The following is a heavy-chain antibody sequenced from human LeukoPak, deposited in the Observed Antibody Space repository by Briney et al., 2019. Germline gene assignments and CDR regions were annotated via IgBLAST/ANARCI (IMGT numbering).Heavy chain of an antibody. V-gene: IGHV1-69*04. J-gene: IGHJ6*03. CDR1: GGTFSSYA. Sequence: SVKVSCKASGGTFSSYAISWVRQAPGQGLEWMGRIIPILGIAHYAQKFQGRVTITADKSTSTDYMELSSLRSEDTAVYYCARAPHNYYYYYMDVWGKGTTVTVSS. CDR2: IIPILGIA. CDR3: ARAPHNYYYYYMDV.